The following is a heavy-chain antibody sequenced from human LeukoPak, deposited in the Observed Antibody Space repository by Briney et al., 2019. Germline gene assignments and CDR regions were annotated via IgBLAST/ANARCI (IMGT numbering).Heavy chain of an antibody. CDR1: GFTFSSYA. CDR2: ISGSGGST. J-gene: IGHJ4*02. Sequence: GGSLRLSCAASGFTFSSYAMSWVRQAPGKGLEWVSAISGSGGSTYYADSVKGRFTISRDNSKNTLYLQMNSLRAEDTAVYYCANGRGRLQSHRNFDYWGQGALVTVSS. CDR3: ANGRGRLQSHRNFDY. D-gene: IGHD5-24*01. V-gene: IGHV3-23*01.